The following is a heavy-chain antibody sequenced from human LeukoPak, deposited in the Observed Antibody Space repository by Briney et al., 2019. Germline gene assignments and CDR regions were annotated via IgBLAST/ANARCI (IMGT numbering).Heavy chain of an antibody. J-gene: IGHJ6*03. V-gene: IGHV4-34*01. CDR3: ASTIYYYYYMGV. Sequence: PSETLSLTCAVYGGSFSGYYWSWIRQPPGKGLEWIGEINHSGSTNYNPSLKSRVTISVDTSKNQFSLKLSSVTAADTAVYYCASTIYYYYYMGVWGKGTTVTISS. CDR1: GGSFSGYY. CDR2: INHSGST.